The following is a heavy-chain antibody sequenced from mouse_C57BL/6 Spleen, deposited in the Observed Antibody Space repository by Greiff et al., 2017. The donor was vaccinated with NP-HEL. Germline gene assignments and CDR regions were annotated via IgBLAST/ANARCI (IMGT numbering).Heavy chain of an antibody. Sequence: EVQLQQSGPVLVKPGASVKMSCKASGYTFTDYYMNWVKQSHGKSLEWIGVINPYNGGTSYNQKFKGKATLTVDKSSSTAYMELNSLTSEDAAVYYCARSDSSGYSLGAMDYWGQGTSVTVSS. D-gene: IGHD3-2*02. J-gene: IGHJ4*01. CDR3: ARSDSSGYSLGAMDY. V-gene: IGHV1-19*01. CDR2: INPYNGGT. CDR1: GYTFTDYY.